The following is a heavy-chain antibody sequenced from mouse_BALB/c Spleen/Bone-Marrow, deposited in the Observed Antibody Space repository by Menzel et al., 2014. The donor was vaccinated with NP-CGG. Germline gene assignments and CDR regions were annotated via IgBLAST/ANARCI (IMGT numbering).Heavy chain of an antibody. CDR2: IYTGGDNT. Sequence: VKLQESGGDLAQPGASVKLSCKASGYTFTDYYMNWVHQRPGQGLEWIGAIYTGGDNTSSNERFGGKAPLTEAKSYSKVHMQLSRLTSEDAAGDFCAREKVRRLACLAYWGQGTSVTVSA. CDR3: AREKVRRLACLAY. CDR1: GYTFTDYY. V-gene: IGHV1-77*01. J-gene: IGHJ2*02.